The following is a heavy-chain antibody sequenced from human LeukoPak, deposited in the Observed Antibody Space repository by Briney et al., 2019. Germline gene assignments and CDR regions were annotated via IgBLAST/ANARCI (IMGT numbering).Heavy chain of an antibody. V-gene: IGHV1-69*10. CDR2: IIPILGIA. CDR3: ARTRSSSPRSYYFDY. D-gene: IGHD6-6*01. CDR1: GGTFISYA. J-gene: IGHJ4*02. Sequence: SVRVSCKASGGTFISYAISWVRQAPGQGRERMGRIIPILGIANYAQKFQGRVTITADKSTSTAYMELSSLRSEDTAVYYCARTRSSSPRSYYFDYWGQGTLVTVSS.